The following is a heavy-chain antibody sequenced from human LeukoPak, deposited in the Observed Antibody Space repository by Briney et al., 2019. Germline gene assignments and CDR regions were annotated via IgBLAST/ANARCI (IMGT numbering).Heavy chain of an antibody. D-gene: IGHD1-26*01. CDR1: GFTFGNNW. Sequence: GGSLRLSCAASGFTFGNNWMTWVRQAPGKGLEWVANIKQDGSETNYVDSMKGRFTISRDNAKNSLYLQMNSLRAEDTAVYYCVRESRDSSGSFWGQGTLVTVSS. CDR3: VRESRDSSGSF. V-gene: IGHV3-7*01. CDR2: IKQDGSET. J-gene: IGHJ4*02.